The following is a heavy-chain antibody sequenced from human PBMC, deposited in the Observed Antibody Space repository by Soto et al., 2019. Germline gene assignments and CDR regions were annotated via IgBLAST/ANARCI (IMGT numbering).Heavy chain of an antibody. D-gene: IGHD5-18*01. CDR2: FYPCDSET. CDR3: ARPGAPTDTVVYDF. J-gene: IGHJ4*02. CDR1: GYSFAKYW. V-gene: IGHV5-51*01. Sequence: GESLKISCKASGYSFAKYWIGWVCQKPGEGLEWMGVFYPCDSETTYSPSFEGQVIISVDRSRGTAFLEWSSPKAADSAMYYCARPGAPTDTVVYDFWGQGTQVTVSS.